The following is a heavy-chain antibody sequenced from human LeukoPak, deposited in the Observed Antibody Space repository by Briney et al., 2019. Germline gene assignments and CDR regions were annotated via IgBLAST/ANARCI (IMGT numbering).Heavy chain of an antibody. Sequence: PSQTLSLTCTVSGGSISSGSYYWSWIRQPAGKGLEWIGRVYTSGSTNYNPSLKSRVTLSVDTSKNQFSLKLSSVTAADTAVYYCARSASITGTRFYYYYGMDVWGQGTTVTVSS. CDR2: VYTSGST. CDR3: ARSASITGTRFYYYYGMDV. V-gene: IGHV4-61*02. D-gene: IGHD1-20*01. J-gene: IGHJ6*02. CDR1: GGSISSGSYY.